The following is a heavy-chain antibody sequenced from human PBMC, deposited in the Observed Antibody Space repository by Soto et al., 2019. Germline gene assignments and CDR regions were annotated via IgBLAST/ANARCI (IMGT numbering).Heavy chain of an antibody. CDR3: ARHDFPYCSGGTCLDY. CDR2: VSYSGST. D-gene: IGHD2-15*01. J-gene: IGHJ4*01. CDR1: GGSISSDY. Sequence: QVQLQESGPGLVKPSETLSLTCTVSGGSISSDYWSWIRQPPGKGLEWIGYVSYSGSTNYSPSLKSRVTMSVDTSKNQFSLKLSSVTAADTAVYFCARHDFPYCSGGTCLDYWGHGTLVTVSS. V-gene: IGHV4-59*08.